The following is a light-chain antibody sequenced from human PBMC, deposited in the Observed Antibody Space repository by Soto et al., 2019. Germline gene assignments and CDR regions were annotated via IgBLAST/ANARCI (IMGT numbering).Light chain of an antibody. V-gene: IGKV3-20*01. CDR3: QQYGSSPLT. Sequence: EIALSQSPGTLSLPPGERATLSCRASQGVSSSYLAWFQQIPGQSPRLLIYGTSSRATGIPDRFSGSGSGTDFTLIISRLEPEDSAVYYCQQYGSSPLTFGGGTKV. CDR2: GTS. J-gene: IGKJ4*01. CDR1: QGVSSSY.